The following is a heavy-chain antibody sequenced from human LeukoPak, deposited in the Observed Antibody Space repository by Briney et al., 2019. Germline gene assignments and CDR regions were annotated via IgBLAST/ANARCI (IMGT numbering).Heavy chain of an antibody. J-gene: IGHJ5*02. CDR2: MNPNSGNT. CDR1: GYTFTSYD. V-gene: IGHV1-8*01. Sequence: ASVKVSCKASGYTFTSYDINWVRQATGQGLEWLGGMNPNSGNTAYAQKFQGRLIMTRNTSTSTAYMELSSMRSEDTAVYYCARGYVGATEYWFDPWGEGKLVTVSS. CDR3: ARGYVGATEYWFDP. D-gene: IGHD1-26*01.